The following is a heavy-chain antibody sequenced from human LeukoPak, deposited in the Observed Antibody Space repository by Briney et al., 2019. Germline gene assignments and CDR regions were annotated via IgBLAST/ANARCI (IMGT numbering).Heavy chain of an antibody. V-gene: IGHV3-53*01. CDR2: IYSGGST. J-gene: IGHJ6*02. CDR1: GFTVSNNY. CDR3: AGRGFIAAAGYFYYGMDV. Sequence: GGSLRLSCAASGFTVSNNYMSWVRQAPGKGLEWVSVIYSGGSTYYADSVKDRFTISIDNSNNTLYLQMNRRRAEDTVVYYCAGRGFIAAAGYFYYGMDVWGQGTTVTVSS. D-gene: IGHD6-13*01.